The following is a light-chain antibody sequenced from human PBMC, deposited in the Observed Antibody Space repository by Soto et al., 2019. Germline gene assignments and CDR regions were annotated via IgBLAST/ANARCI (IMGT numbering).Light chain of an antibody. V-gene: IGLV2-14*01. CDR1: SSDVGGYNY. CDR3: SSYTSSSSYV. CDR2: DVS. Sequence: QSALTQPASVSGPPGQSITISCTGTSSDVGGYNYVSWYQQHPGKAPKLMIYDVSNRPSGVSNRFSGSKSDNTASLTISGLQAEDEADYYCSSYTSSSSYVFGTGTKVTVL. J-gene: IGLJ1*01.